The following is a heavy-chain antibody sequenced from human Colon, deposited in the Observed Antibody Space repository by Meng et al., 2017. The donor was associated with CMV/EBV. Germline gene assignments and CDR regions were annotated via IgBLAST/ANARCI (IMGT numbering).Heavy chain of an antibody. V-gene: IGHV5-51*01. CDR2: TYPRDSST. CDR3: ARHVSGYSIDS. Sequence: SCTGSGNNLVQQWIGWVRQMPGKGLQYMGITYPRDSSTRYIPSFQGPATITADKSMNTAYLQWHGLRAWDTAIYYCARHVSGYSIDSWGQGALVTVSS. CDR1: GNNLVQQW. J-gene: IGHJ5*01. D-gene: IGHD3-3*01.